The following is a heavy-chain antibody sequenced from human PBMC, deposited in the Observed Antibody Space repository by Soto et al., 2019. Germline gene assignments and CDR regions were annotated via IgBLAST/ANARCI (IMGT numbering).Heavy chain of an antibody. CDR1: GFSLSTSGMC. J-gene: IGHJ5*02. CDR3: ARSEDYDILTGYYSAWFDP. Sequence: SGPTLVNPTQTITLTCTLSGFSLSTSGMCVSWIRQPPGKALEWLARIDWDDDKYYSTSLKTRLTISKDTSKNQVVLTMTNMDPVDTATYYCARSEDYDILTGYYSAWFDPWGQGTLVTVPS. D-gene: IGHD3-9*01. V-gene: IGHV2-70*11. CDR2: IDWDDDK.